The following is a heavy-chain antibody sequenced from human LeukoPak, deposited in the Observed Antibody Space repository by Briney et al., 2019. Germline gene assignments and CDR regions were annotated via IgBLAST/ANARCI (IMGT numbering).Heavy chain of an antibody. J-gene: IGHJ4*02. CDR2: ISYDGSKK. Sequence: ALRLSFAASVFSLIGYGMHWVRPAPCKGLEWVAVISYDGSKKYYADFGKGRFTIYRDNSKNTQYLEMNSLKAEDTAVYYCARVRAPHYYDYWGQGTLVTVSS. V-gene: IGHV3-30-3*01. CDR1: VFSLIGYG. CDR3: ARVRAPHYYDY.